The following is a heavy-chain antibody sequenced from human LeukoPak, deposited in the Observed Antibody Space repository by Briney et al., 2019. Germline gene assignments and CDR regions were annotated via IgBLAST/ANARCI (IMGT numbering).Heavy chain of an antibody. CDR2: IYHSGST. Sequence: QPSETLSLTCTVSGGSISSSSYYWGWIRQPPGKGLEWIGSIYHSGSTYYNPSLKSRVTISVDTSKNQFSLKLSSVTAADTAVYYCARDPFNDFWSGYYSPYSGFDYWGQGTLVTVSS. CDR1: GGSISSSSYY. D-gene: IGHD3-3*01. J-gene: IGHJ4*02. V-gene: IGHV4-39*07. CDR3: ARDPFNDFWSGYYSPYSGFDY.